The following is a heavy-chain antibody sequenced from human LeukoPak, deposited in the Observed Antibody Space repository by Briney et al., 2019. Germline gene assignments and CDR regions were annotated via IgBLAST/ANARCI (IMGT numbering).Heavy chain of an antibody. Sequence: GGSLRLSCAASGFTFSSYAMHWVRQAPGKGLEWVAVISYDGSNKYYADSVKGRFTISRDNSKNTLYLQMNSLRAEDTAVYYCARDHYAVEMATILDYWGQGTLVTVSS. D-gene: IGHD5-24*01. J-gene: IGHJ4*02. CDR3: ARDHYAVEMATILDY. V-gene: IGHV3-30-3*01. CDR1: GFTFSSYA. CDR2: ISYDGSNK.